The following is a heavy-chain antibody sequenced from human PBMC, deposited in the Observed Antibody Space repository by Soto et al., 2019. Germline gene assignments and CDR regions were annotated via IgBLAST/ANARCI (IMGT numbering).Heavy chain of an antibody. J-gene: IGHJ6*01. CDR3: TKGSVEGV. CDR1: DFTITNAC. Sequence: EVQLVESGGGLVKPGGSLRLSCAASDFTITNACMNWVRHAPGKGREWVGRIKTKAEGGATDYAAPLKGRFTISRDDSRNTLFLQMNSLKPEDTAVYYCTKGSVEGVWGQGARVTVSS. V-gene: IGHV3-15*07. CDR2: IKTKAEGGAT. D-gene: IGHD2-15*01.